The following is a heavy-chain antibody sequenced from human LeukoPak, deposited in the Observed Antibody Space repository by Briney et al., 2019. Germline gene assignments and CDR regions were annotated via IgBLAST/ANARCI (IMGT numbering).Heavy chain of an antibody. V-gene: IGHV4-39*01. Sequence: SETLSLTCTVSGGSISSSSYYWGWIRQPPGKGLEWIGSIYYSGSTYYNPSLKSRVTISVDTSKDQFSLKLSSVTAADTAVYYCARNPYSSSSWPKIYYFDYWGQGTLVTVSS. D-gene: IGHD6-6*01. CDR2: IYYSGST. J-gene: IGHJ4*02. CDR1: GGSISSSSYY. CDR3: ARNPYSSSSWPKIYYFDY.